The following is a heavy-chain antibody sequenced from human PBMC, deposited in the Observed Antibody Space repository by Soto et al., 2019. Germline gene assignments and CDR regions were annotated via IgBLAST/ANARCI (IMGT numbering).Heavy chain of an antibody. Sequence: GGSLRLSCAASGFTFDDHAMHWVRQAPGKGLEWVSGISWNSGSIGYADSVKGRFTISRDNAKNSLYLQMNSLRAEDTALYYCAAFCSGGSCYPFDYWGQGTLVTVSS. J-gene: IGHJ4*02. CDR2: ISWNSGSI. V-gene: IGHV3-9*01. CDR1: GFTFDDHA. CDR3: AAFCSGGSCYPFDY. D-gene: IGHD2-15*01.